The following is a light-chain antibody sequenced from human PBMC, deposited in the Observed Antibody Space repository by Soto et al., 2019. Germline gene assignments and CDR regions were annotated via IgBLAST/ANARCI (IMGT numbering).Light chain of an antibody. Sequence: EIVMTQSPATLSVSPGERATLSCRASQSISSNLAWYQQKPGQAPRLLIYGASSRATGLPVRFSGSGSGTEFTLTISSLQSEDFAVYYCQQYNNWPYTFGQGTKLEI. CDR3: QQYNNWPYT. J-gene: IGKJ2*01. V-gene: IGKV3-15*01. CDR2: GAS. CDR1: QSISSN.